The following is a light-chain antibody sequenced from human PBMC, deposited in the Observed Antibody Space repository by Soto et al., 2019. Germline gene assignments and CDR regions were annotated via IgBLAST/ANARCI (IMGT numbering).Light chain of an antibody. CDR2: EAS. CDR3: QQSVRSPPSWT. V-gene: IGKV3-20*01. CDR1: QSVSSRY. J-gene: IGKJ1*01. Sequence: EIVLTQSPGTLSLSPGERATLSCRASQSVSSRYLAWYQQKIGQPPRLLIFEASSRATGIPDRFSGSGSGTDFTLTISSLEPEDFAVYYCQQSVRSPPSWTFGQGTKVEIK.